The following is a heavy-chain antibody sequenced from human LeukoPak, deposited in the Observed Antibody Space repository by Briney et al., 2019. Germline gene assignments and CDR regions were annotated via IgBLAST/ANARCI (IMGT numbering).Heavy chain of an antibody. J-gene: IGHJ4*02. V-gene: IGHV3-23*01. CDR2: ISGSGGST. D-gene: IGHD5-18*01. Sequence: GGTLRLSCAASGFTFSTYDMSWVRQAPGKGLEWVSAISGSGGSTFYADSVKGRFTISRDNSKNTLYLQMNSLRAEDTAVYYCAKFRGYSYGPIGYWGQGTLVTVSS. CDR1: GFTFSTYD. CDR3: AKFRGYSYGPIGY.